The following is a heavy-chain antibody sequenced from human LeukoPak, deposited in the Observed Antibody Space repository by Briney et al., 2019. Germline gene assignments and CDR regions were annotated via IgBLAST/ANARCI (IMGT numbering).Heavy chain of an antibody. Sequence: GGSLRLSCEASGFTFSSYAMSWVRQAPGQGLEWVSAISGSGGSTYYADSVKGRFTISRDNSKNTLYLQMNSLRAEDTAVYYCAKAEYYDILTGYYDFDYWGQGTLVTVSS. CDR3: AKAEYYDILTGYYDFDY. V-gene: IGHV3-23*01. D-gene: IGHD3-9*01. CDR2: ISGSGGST. CDR1: GFTFSSYA. J-gene: IGHJ4*02.